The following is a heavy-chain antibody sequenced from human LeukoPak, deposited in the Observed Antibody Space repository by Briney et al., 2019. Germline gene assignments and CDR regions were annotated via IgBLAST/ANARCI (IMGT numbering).Heavy chain of an antibody. Sequence: SVKVSCKASGGTFSSYAISWVRQAPGQGREWMGGIIPIFGTANYAQKFQGRVTITTDESTSTAYMELSSLRSEDTAVYYCARSPTDFWSGYRSEYYYYYYMDVWGKGTTVTVSS. J-gene: IGHJ6*03. CDR1: GGTFSSYA. CDR2: IIPIFGTA. D-gene: IGHD3-3*01. V-gene: IGHV1-69*05. CDR3: ARSPTDFWSGYRSEYYYYYYMDV.